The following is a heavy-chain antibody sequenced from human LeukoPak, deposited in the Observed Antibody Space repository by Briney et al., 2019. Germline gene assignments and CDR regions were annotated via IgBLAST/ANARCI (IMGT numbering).Heavy chain of an antibody. D-gene: IGHD6-19*01. CDR1: GFTFSSYG. J-gene: IGHJ4*02. V-gene: IGHV3-33*01. Sequence: GESLRLSCAASGFTFSSYGMHWVRQAPGKGLEWVAVIWYDGSNKYYADSVKGRFTISRDNSKNTLYLQMNSLRAEDTAVYYCASSGGGIAVAGTSPNFDYWGQGTLVTVSS. CDR2: IWYDGSNK. CDR3: ASSGGGIAVAGTSPNFDY.